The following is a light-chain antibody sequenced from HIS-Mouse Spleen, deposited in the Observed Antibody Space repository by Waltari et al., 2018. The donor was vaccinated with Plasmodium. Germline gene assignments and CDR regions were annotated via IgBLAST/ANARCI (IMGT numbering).Light chain of an antibody. CDR3: CSYAGSSTNWV. Sequence: QSALTPPAPLSGSPGPSVTLPFPGTCSAVVRYNLVSWSQQHPAKAPKLMIYEGSKRPSGVSKRFSGSKSGNTASLTISGLQAEDEADYYCCSYAGSSTNWVFGGGTKLTVL. V-gene: IGLV2-23*01. CDR2: EGS. CDR1: CSAVVRYNL. J-gene: IGLJ3*02.